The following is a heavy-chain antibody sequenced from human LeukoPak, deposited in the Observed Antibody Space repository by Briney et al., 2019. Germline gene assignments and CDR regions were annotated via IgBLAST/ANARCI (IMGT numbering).Heavy chain of an antibody. CDR1: GFAFSTYS. D-gene: IGHD2-21*02. CDR3: ATLGPTGGDFTYNWFDP. V-gene: IGHV3-21*01. J-gene: IGHJ5*02. Sequence: GGSLRLSCAASGFAFSTYSMNWVRQAPGKGPEWVSCISSTSRYINYTESVKGRFTISRDNAKNSLYLQMSSLRVEDTAVYYCATLGPTGGDFTYNWFDPWGQGTLVTVAS. CDR2: ISSTSRYI.